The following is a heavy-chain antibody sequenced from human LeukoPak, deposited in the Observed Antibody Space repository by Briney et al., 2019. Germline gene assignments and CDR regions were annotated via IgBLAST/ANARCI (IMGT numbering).Heavy chain of an antibody. J-gene: IGHJ3*02. CDR3: ARDLADYYDSSGYYYGWGAFDI. CDR2: IYYSGST. D-gene: IGHD3-22*01. Sequence: SETLSLTCTVSGGSVSSGSYHWSWIRQPPGKGLEYIGYIYYSGSTYYNPSLKSRVTISVDTSKNQFSLKLSSVTAADTAVYYCARDLADYYDSSGYYYGWGAFDIWGQGTMVTVSS. V-gene: IGHV4-31*03. CDR1: GGSVSSGSYH.